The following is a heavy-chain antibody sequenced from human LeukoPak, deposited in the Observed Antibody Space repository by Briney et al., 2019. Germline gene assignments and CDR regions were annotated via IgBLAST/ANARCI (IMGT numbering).Heavy chain of an antibody. J-gene: IGHJ3*02. D-gene: IGHD3-22*01. Sequence: PGGSLRLSCAASGFTFSSYSMNWVRQAPGKGLEWVSSISSSSSYIYYADSVKGRLTISRDNAKNSLYLQMNSLRAEDTAVYYCARGPSDSSGYYGAFDIWGQGTMVTVSS. CDR2: ISSSSSYI. V-gene: IGHV3-21*01. CDR3: ARGPSDSSGYYGAFDI. CDR1: GFTFSSYS.